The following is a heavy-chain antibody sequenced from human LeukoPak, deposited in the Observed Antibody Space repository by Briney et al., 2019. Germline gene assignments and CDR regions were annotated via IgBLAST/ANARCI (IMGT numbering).Heavy chain of an antibody. CDR2: IYYSGST. J-gene: IGHJ5*02. V-gene: IGHV4-30-4*08. CDR3: ARERLGSTIFGVSYFPTGFDP. D-gene: IGHD3-3*01. Sequence: PSQTLSLTCTVSGGSISSGDYYWSWIRQPPGKGLEWIGYIYYSGSTYYNPSLKSRVTISVDTSKNQFSLKLSSVTAADTAVYYCARERLGSTIFGVSYFPTGFDPWGQGTLVTVSS. CDR1: GGSISSGDYY.